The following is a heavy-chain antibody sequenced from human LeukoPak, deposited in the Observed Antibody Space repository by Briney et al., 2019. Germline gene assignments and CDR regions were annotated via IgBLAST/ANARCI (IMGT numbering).Heavy chain of an antibody. Sequence: GGSLRLSCAASGFTVSSNYMSWVRQAPGKGLEWVSVIYSGGSTYYADSVKGRFTISRDNSKDNLYLQMNSLRVEDTAVYYCAKGDFWTGVGEFFHPWGQGTLVSVSS. V-gene: IGHV3-53*01. CDR2: IYSGGST. CDR3: AKGDFWTGVGEFFHP. CDR1: GFTVSSNY. J-gene: IGHJ1*01. D-gene: IGHD3/OR15-3a*01.